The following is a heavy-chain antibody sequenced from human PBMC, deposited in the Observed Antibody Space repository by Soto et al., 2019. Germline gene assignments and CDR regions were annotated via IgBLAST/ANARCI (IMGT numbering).Heavy chain of an antibody. D-gene: IGHD5-12*01. V-gene: IGHV4-59*01. Sequence: SETLSLTCAVSVVSISSYYWSWIRQPPGKGLEWIGYNYYSGTTNYNPSLKSRVTISVDPSKNQFFLRLPSVTAADTAVYYCVREAYIGYGHAIDHLGQGTLVT. CDR3: VREAYIGYGHAIDH. CDR1: VVSISSYY. J-gene: IGHJ4*02. CDR2: NYYSGTT.